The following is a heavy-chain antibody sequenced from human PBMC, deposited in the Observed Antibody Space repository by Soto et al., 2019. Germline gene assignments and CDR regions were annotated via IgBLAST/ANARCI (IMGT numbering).Heavy chain of an antibody. CDR1: GYIFSTHG. V-gene: IGHV1-18*01. Sequence: QVQLDQSGAEVKKSGASVKVSCKASGYIFSTHGINWVRQAPGQGLEWMGWINPYNGKTNYAQKFQGRVTMTTETARKTSYMELRSLRSDATAVYYCARVQIVVVVGGTPADYWGQGTLVTVSS. CDR3: ARVQIVVVVGGTPADY. CDR2: INPYNGKT. J-gene: IGHJ4*02. D-gene: IGHD2-15*01.